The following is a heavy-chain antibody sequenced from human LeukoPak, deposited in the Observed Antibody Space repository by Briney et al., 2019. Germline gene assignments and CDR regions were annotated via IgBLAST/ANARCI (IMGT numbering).Heavy chain of an antibody. J-gene: IGHJ3*02. CDR2: IYTSGST. D-gene: IGHD6-19*01. Sequence: SETLPLTCTVSGGSISSGSHYWSWIRQPAGKGLEWIGRIYTSGSTNYNPSLKSRVTISVDTSKNQASLKLSSVTAADTAVYYCARGRPYSSGWADAFDIWGQGTMVTVSS. CDR3: ARGRPYSSGWADAFDI. V-gene: IGHV4-61*02. CDR1: GGSISSGSHY.